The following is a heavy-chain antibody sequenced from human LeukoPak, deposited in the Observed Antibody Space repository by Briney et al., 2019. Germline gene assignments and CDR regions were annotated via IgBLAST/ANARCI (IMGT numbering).Heavy chain of an antibody. J-gene: IGHJ3*02. CDR1: GYSFSDYW. D-gene: IGHD3-10*01. CDR2: IYPGDSNS. CDR3: ARHWGYYGSGSHRAFDI. Sequence: GESLKISCKGSGYSFSDYWIGWVRQMPGKGLGWMGIIYPGDSNSKYSPSFQGQVIISADRSINTAYLQWSGLKASDTAMYYCARHWGYYGSGSHRAFDIWGQGTTVTVSS. V-gene: IGHV5-51*01.